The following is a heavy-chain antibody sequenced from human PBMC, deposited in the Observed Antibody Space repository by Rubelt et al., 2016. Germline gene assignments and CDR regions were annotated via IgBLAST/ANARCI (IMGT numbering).Heavy chain of an antibody. Sequence: EVQLVESGGGLVQPGGSLRLSCAASGFTVSNTYMSWVRQAPGKGLEWVSVIYSDGSTYYADSVNGRFTISRHNSKNTLDLEMNSLGTEYTAGYYCAGDYGGNYWGQGTLVTVSS. V-gene: IGHV3-53*04. J-gene: IGHJ4*02. CDR1: GFTVSNTY. D-gene: IGHD3-16*01. CDR2: IYSDGST. CDR3: AGDYGGNY.